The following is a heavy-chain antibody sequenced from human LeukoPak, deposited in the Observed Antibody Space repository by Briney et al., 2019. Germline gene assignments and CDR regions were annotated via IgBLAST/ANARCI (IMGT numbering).Heavy chain of an antibody. Sequence: ASVKVSRKASGYTFTSYGISWVRQAPGHGLEWMGWIGAYNGNTNYAQKFQGRVTITADKSTSTAYMELSSLRSEDTAVYYCAQGGIAAAGTYYFDYWGQGTLVTVSS. D-gene: IGHD6-13*01. CDR1: GYTFTSYG. J-gene: IGHJ4*02. CDR3: AQGGIAAAGTYYFDY. V-gene: IGHV1-18*01. CDR2: IGAYNGNT.